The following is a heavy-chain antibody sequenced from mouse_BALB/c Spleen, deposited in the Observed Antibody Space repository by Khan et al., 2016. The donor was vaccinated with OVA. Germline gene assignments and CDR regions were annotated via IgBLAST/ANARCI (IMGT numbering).Heavy chain of an antibody. D-gene: IGHD1-1*01. Sequence: EVQLQESGPGLFPPSPSLSLPFTVPFYSITSNYAWSWIRQFPGNKLEWLGYISYSGATNYNPSLKSRISVTRDTSENQFFLQLNSVTTEDTATYYCARQNYYGYALDYWGQGTSVTVSS. V-gene: IGHV3-2*02. CDR2: ISYSGAT. CDR1: FYSITSNYA. J-gene: IGHJ4*01. CDR3: ARQNYYGYALDY.